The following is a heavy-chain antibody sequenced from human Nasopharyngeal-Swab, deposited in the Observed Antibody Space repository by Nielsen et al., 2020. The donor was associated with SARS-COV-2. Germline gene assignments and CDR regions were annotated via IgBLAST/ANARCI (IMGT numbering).Heavy chain of an antibody. D-gene: IGHD1-26*01. CDR3: ARDPKVGAPWYYYYGMDV. CDR1: GYTFTSYY. Sequence: ASVKVFCKASGYTFTSYYMHWVRQAPGQGLEWMGIINPSGGSTSYAQKFQGRVTMTRDTSTSTVYMELSSLRSEDTAVYYCARDPKVGAPWYYYYGMDVWGQGTTVTVSS. J-gene: IGHJ6*02. CDR2: INPSGGST. V-gene: IGHV1-46*01.